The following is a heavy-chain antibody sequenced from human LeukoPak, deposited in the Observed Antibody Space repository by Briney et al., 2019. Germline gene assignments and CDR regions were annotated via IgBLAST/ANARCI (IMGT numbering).Heavy chain of an antibody. V-gene: IGHV3-15*01. CDR3: TTDSSSSGGDY. D-gene: IGHD6-6*01. CDR1: GVIFRNLW. CDR2: IKSKYDGGTI. Sequence: GGSLRLSCGASGVIFRNLWMTWVRQDPGKGLEWVGRIKSKYDGGTIDYAAPVKGRFTISRDDSKNTLYLQMNSLKTEDTAVYYCTTDSSSSGGDYWGQGTLVTVSS. J-gene: IGHJ4*02.